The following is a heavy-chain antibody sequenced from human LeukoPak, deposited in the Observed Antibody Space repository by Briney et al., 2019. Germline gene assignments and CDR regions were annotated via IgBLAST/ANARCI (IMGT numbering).Heavy chain of an antibody. CDR2: INPNSGGT. V-gene: IGHV1-2*02. CDR1: GYTFTGYY. D-gene: IGHD2-21*02. J-gene: IGHJ5*02. CDR3: ARLVVVTEGPNWLDP. Sequence: ASVKVSCKASGYTFTGYYMHWVRQAPGQGLEWMGWINPNSGGTNYAQKFQGRVTMTRDTSISTAYMELSRLRSDDTAVYYCARLVVVTEGPNWLDPWGQGTLVTVSS.